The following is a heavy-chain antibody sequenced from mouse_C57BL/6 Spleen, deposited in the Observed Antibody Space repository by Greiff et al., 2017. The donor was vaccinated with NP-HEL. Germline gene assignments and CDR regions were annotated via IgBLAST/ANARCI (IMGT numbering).Heavy chain of an antibody. V-gene: IGHV5-17*01. CDR3: ARGNPYYFDY. J-gene: IGHJ2*01. CDR2: ISSGSSTI. Sequence: EVKVVESGGGLVKPGGSLKLSCAASGFTFSDYGMHWVRQAPEKGLEWVAYISSGSSTIYYADTVKGRFTISRDNAKNTLFLQMTSLRSEDTAMYYCARGNPYYFDYWGQGTTLTVSS. CDR1: GFTFSDYG. D-gene: IGHD2-1*01.